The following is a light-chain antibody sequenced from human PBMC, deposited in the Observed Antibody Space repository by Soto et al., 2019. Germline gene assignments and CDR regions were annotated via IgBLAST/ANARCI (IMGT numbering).Light chain of an antibody. CDR1: SSDVGGYNY. Sequence: QSVLTQPPSASGSPGQSVAISCTGTSSDVGGYNYVSWYQQHPGKAPKLMIYEVNKRPSGVPDRFSGSKSGNTASLTVSGLQAEDEADYYCQSYDNTLSARYVFGTGTQLTVL. J-gene: IGLJ1*01. CDR2: EVN. CDR3: QSYDNTLSARYV. V-gene: IGLV2-8*01.